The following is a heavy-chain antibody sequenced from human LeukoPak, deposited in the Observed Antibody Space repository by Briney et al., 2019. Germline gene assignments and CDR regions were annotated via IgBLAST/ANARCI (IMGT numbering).Heavy chain of an antibody. CDR2: IYYSGST. D-gene: IGHD3-10*01. V-gene: IGHV4-59*01. J-gene: IGHJ4*02. Sequence: SETLSLTCTVSGGSISSYYWSWIQQPPGKGLEWIGYIYYSGSTNYNPSLKSRVTISVDTSKNQFSLKLSSVTAADTAVYYCARVRGSTADYWGQGTLVTVSS. CDR1: GGSISSYY. CDR3: ARVRGSTADY.